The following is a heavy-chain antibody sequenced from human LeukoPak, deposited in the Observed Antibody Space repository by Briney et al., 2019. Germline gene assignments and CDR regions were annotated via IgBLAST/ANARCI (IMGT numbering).Heavy chain of an antibody. Sequence: PSETLSLTCTVSGGSISSSSYYWGWIRQPPGKGLEWIGSIYYSGRTYYNPSLKSRVTISVDTSKDEFSLKLSSATAADTDLYYCARLGAAAGEFDYWGQGTLVTVSS. D-gene: IGHD6-13*01. CDR3: ARLGAAAGEFDY. J-gene: IGHJ4*02. CDR2: IYYSGRT. V-gene: IGHV4-39*01. CDR1: GGSISSSSYY.